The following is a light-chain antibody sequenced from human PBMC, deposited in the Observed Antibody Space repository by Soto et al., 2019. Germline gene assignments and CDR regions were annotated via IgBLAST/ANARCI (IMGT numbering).Light chain of an antibody. J-gene: IGLJ1*01. CDR2: EVS. CDR3: QSYDSSLSGYV. Sequence: QSALAQPPSASGSPGQSVTISCTGTSSDVGAYNYVSWYQQHPGKAPKLMIYEVSKRPSGVPDRFSGSKSGTSASLAITGLQAEDEADYYCQSYDSSLSGYVFGTGTKV. CDR1: SSDVGAYNY. V-gene: IGLV2-8*01.